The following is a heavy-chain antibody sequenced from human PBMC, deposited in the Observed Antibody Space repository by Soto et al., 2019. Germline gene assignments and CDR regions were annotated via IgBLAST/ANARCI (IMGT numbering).Heavy chain of an antibody. Sequence: EVQLLESGGGLVQPGGSLRLSCAASGFTFSIFAMNWVRQAPGKGLEWLSAISGGSTYSADSVKGRFTISRDNSKNTLYLQINSLRAEDTAVYYCAKGGGWLYYFDYWGQGTLVTVSS. D-gene: IGHD6-19*01. CDR2: ISGGST. CDR1: GFTFSIFA. J-gene: IGHJ4*02. CDR3: AKGGGWLYYFDY. V-gene: IGHV3-23*01.